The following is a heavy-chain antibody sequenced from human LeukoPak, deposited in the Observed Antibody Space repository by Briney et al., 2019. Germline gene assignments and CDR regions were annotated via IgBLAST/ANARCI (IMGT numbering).Heavy chain of an antibody. CDR1: GFTFSTSW. CDR3: ARVGGSNAFDI. V-gene: IGHV3-74*01. CDR2: INSDGSNT. Sequence: GGSLRLSCAASGFTFSTSWMHWVRQVPGKGLVWVSPINSDGSNTSYADSVKGRFTISRDNAKNTLSLQMNSLRAEDTAVYYCARVGGSNAFDIWGQGTMVIVSS. J-gene: IGHJ3*02. D-gene: IGHD1-26*01.